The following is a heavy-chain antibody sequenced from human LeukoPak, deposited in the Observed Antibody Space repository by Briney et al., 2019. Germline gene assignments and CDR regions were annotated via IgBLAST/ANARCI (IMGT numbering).Heavy chain of an antibody. D-gene: IGHD2-15*01. CDR3: ARGYWSGGSCYSYYYYNYMDV. Sequence: SGTLSLTCAVSGGSISSSNWWSWIRQPPGKGLEWIGEIYHSGSTNYNPSLKSRVTISVDTSKNQFSLKLSSVTAADTAVYYCARGYWSGGSCYSYYYYNYMDVWGKGTTVTVSS. J-gene: IGHJ6*03. V-gene: IGHV4-4*02. CDR1: GGSISSSNW. CDR2: IYHSGST.